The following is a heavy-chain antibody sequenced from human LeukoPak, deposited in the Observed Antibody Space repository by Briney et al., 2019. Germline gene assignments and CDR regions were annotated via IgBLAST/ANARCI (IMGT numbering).Heavy chain of an antibody. J-gene: IGHJ3*02. Sequence: PSETLSLTCAVYGGSFSGYYWSWIRQPPGKGLEWIGEINHSGSTNYNPSLKSRVTISVDTSKNQFSLKLSSVTAADTAVYYCARQKRRITMIVVVKRDRLDAFDIWGQGTMVTVSS. V-gene: IGHV4-34*01. CDR2: INHSGST. D-gene: IGHD3-22*01. CDR1: GGSFSGYY. CDR3: ARQKRRITMIVVVKRDRLDAFDI.